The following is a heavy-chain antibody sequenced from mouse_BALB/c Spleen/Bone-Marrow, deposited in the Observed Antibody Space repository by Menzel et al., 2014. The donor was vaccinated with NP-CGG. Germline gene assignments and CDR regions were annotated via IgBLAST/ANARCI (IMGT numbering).Heavy chain of an antibody. Sequence: EVKLMESGGGLVQPGGSLKLSCAASGFDFXRYWMNWVRQAPGKGLEWIGEINPDSSTINYTPSLKDKFIISRDNAKNTLYLQMSKVRSEDTALYYCARLSYYGRFAYWGQGTLVTVSA. CDR3: ARLSYYGRFAY. CDR1: GFDFXRYW. J-gene: IGHJ3*01. D-gene: IGHD1-1*01. CDR2: INPDSSTI. V-gene: IGHV4-1*02.